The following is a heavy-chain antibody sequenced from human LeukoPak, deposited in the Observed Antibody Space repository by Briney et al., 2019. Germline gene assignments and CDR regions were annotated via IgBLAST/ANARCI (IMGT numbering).Heavy chain of an antibody. CDR3: AILADYGDYGDAFDI. J-gene: IGHJ3*02. CDR1: GFTFSSYA. V-gene: IGHV3-23*01. Sequence: GGSLRLSCAASGFTFSSYAMSWVRQAPGKGLEWVSAISGSGGSTYYADSAKGRFTISRDNSKNTLYLQMNSLRAEDTAVYYCAILADYGDYGDAFDIWGQGTMVTVSS. CDR2: ISGSGGST. D-gene: IGHD4-17*01.